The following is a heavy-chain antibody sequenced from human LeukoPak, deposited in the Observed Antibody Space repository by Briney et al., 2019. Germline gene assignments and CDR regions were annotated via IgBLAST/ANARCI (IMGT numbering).Heavy chain of an antibody. D-gene: IGHD3-22*01. V-gene: IGHV4-30-4*01. CDR2: MYYSGST. CDR3: ARPYYYDSRIDP. CDR1: GGSISSGDYY. J-gene: IGHJ5*02. Sequence: SETLSLTCTVSGGSISSGDYYWSWMRQPPGKGLEWIAYMYYSGSTYYNPSLKSRVTMSADTSKNQLSLKLSSVTAADTDVYYCARPYYYDSRIDPWGQGILVTVSS.